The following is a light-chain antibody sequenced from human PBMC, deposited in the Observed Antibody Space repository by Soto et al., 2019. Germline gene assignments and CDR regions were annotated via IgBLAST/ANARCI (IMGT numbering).Light chain of an antibody. CDR3: HQYGSSQACT. J-gene: IGKJ2*02. CDR2: GAS. Sequence: EIVLTQSPGTLSLSPGERATLSCRASQSVSSSYLAWYQQKPGQAPRLLIYGASSRATGIPDRFSGSGSGTEFTLTISRLEPEDFAVYYCHQYGSSQACTFGQGTKLEIK. V-gene: IGKV3-20*01. CDR1: QSVSSSY.